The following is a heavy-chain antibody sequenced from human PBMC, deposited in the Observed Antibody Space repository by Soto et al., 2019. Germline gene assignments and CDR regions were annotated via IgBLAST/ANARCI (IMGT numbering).Heavy chain of an antibody. CDR2: IWYDGSNK. Sequence: GGSLRLSSAASGFTFSSYGMHWVRQAPGKGLEWVAVIWYDGSNKYYADSVKGRFTISRDNSKNTLYLQMNSLRAEDTAVYYCARGDYYDSSGAAYFDYWGQGTLVTVSS. CDR3: ARGDYYDSSGAAYFDY. V-gene: IGHV3-33*01. D-gene: IGHD3-22*01. J-gene: IGHJ4*02. CDR1: GFTFSSYG.